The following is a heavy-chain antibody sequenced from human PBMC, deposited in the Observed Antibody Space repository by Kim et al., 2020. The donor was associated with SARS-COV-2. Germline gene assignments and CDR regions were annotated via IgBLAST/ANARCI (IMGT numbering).Heavy chain of an antibody. CDR2: ISWDGGST. J-gene: IGHJ4*02. CDR3: AKDHKRYYFGWAFDY. D-gene: IGHD1-1*01. V-gene: IGHV3-43*01. CDR1: GFTFDDYT. Sequence: GGSLRLSCAASGFTFDDYTMHWVRQAPGKGLEWVSLISWDGGSTYYADSVKGRFTISRDNSKNSLYLQMNSLRTEDTALYYCAKDHKRYYFGWAFDYWGQGTLVTVSS.